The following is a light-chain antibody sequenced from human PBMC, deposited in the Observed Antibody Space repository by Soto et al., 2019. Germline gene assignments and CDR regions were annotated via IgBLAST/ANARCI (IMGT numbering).Light chain of an antibody. J-gene: IGKJ4*01. CDR2: GAS. Sequence: EIVMAPSPAPLSVSPGERATVSRRASQSVGSSLAWYQQKPGQAPRLLIYGASTRATGIPARFSGSGSGTEFTLTISSLQSEDFAVYYCQQYNSWPLTFGGGTKVDIK. CDR1: QSVGSS. CDR3: QQYNSWPLT. V-gene: IGKV3-15*01.